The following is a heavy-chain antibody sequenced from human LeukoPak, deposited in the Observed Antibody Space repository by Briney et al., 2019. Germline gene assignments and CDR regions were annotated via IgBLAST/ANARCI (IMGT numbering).Heavy chain of an antibody. CDR2: INAGNGNT. Sequence: ASVKVSCKASGGTFSSYAMHWVRQAPGQRLEWMGWINAGNGNTKYSQKFQGRVTITRDTSASTAYMELSSLRSEDTAVYYCARVQSQWLPEILIPWGQGTLVTVSS. CDR3: ARVQSQWLPEILIP. D-gene: IGHD6-19*01. CDR1: GGTFSSYA. J-gene: IGHJ5*02. V-gene: IGHV1-3*01.